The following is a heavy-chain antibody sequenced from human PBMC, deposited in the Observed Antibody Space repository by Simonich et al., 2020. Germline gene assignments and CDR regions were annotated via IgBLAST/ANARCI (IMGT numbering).Heavy chain of an antibody. CDR1: GYSISSGYY. V-gene: IGHV4-38-2*01. CDR2: IYHSVGT. CDR3: RGYCSNTSCYDY. J-gene: IGHJ4*02. D-gene: IGHD2-2*01. Sequence: QVQLQESGPGLVKPSETLSLTCAVSGYSISSGYYWGWIRQPPWKGLEWIGSIYHSVGTYYNPSLKSRVTIAVDTAKNQFSLRLSSVTAADTAVYCCRGYCSNTSCYDYWGQGTLVTVSS.